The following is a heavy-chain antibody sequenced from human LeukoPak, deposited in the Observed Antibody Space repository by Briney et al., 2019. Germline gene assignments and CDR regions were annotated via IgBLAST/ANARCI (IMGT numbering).Heavy chain of an antibody. D-gene: IGHD5-18*01. V-gene: IGHV3-48*01. Sequence: GGSLRLSCAASGFTFRSYNMNWVRQAPGKGLEWVSYITGGSTTIYYADSVKGRFTISRDNAKNSLYLQMNSLRAEDTAVYYCARDLSGVTGYTYGRGIDYWGQGTLVTVSS. CDR2: ITGGSTTI. CDR3: ARDLSGVTGYTYGRGIDY. J-gene: IGHJ4*02. CDR1: GFTFRSYN.